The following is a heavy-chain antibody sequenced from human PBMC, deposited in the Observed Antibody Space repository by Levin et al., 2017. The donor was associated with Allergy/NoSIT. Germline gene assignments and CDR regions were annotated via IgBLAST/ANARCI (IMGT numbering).Heavy chain of an antibody. CDR3: TRDGSGDFVDYSYNFGMGG. CDR1: GLTFSAYA. D-gene: IGHD2-21*02. V-gene: IGHV3-23*01. J-gene: IGHJ6*02. Sequence: GESLKISCGASGLTFSAYAMSWVRQAPGKGLEWVSSISVSGSSTYYADSVKGRFTISRDNSKNTLYLQMNNLRAEDTALYYCTRDGSGDFVDYSYNFGMGGWGHGTTVTVSS. CDR2: ISVSGSST.